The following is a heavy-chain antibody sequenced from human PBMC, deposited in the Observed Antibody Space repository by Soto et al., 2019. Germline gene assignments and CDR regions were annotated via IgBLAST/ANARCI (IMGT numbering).Heavy chain of an antibody. CDR3: ARDRGRYSSAWFDY. CDR1: GFTFSSYS. V-gene: IGHV3-48*01. CDR2: ISSSSSTI. J-gene: IGHJ4*02. Sequence: GGSLRLSCAASGFTFSSYSMNWVRQAPGKGLEWVSYISSSSSTIYYADSVKGRFTISRDNAKNSLYLQMDSLRAEDTAVYFCARDRGRYSSAWFDYWGLGTLVTVSS. D-gene: IGHD6-25*01.